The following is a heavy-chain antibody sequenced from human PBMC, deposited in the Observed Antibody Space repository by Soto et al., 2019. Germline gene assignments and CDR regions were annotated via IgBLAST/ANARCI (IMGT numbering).Heavy chain of an antibody. J-gene: IGHJ4*02. CDR1: GNSFTMYW. D-gene: IGHD6-19*01. CDR3: ASLPSGWHEGFDY. V-gene: IGHV5-51*01. CDR2: IYPGDSDT. Sequence: PVVTLTIYCKVSGNSFTMYWIVWVLQMPGKGLEWMGIIYPGDSDTIYSPSFQGQVTISSDKSISTAYLQWSSLKASDTAMYYCASLPSGWHEGFDYWGQGTLVTVSS.